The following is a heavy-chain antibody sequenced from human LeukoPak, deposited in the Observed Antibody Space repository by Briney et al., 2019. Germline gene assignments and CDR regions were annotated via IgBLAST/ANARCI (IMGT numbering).Heavy chain of an antibody. D-gene: IGHD2-21*02. CDR3: AKSLNPNAYCGGDCYSPFDY. Sequence: GGSLRLSCAASGFTFSNYAMSWVRQAPGKGLEWVAVISYDGSNKYYADSVKGRFTISRDNSKNTLYLQMNSLRAEDTAVYYCAKSLNPNAYCGGDCYSPFDYWGQGTLVTVSS. CDR2: ISYDGSNK. J-gene: IGHJ4*02. V-gene: IGHV3-30*18. CDR1: GFTFSNYA.